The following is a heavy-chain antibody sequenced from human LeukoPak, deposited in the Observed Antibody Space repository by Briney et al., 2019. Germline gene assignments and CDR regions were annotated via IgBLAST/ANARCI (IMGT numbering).Heavy chain of an antibody. V-gene: IGHV3-23*01. D-gene: IGHD2-2*01. Sequence: GGSLRLSCAASGFTFSSYAMTWVRQAPGKGLEWVSAIRGSGVSTYYADSVKGRFTISRDNSKNTLYLQMSSLRAEDTAVYYCAKDYRYCTSTSCYGDDAFDIWGQGTMVTVSS. CDR1: GFTFSSYA. CDR3: AKDYRYCTSTSCYGDDAFDI. CDR2: IRGSGVST. J-gene: IGHJ3*02.